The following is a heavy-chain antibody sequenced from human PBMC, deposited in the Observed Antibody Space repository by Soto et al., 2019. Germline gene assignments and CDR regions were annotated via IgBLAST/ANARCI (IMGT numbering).Heavy chain of an antibody. CDR3: ASARVVAILPVIY. Sequence: EVQLVQSGGGLVKPGGSLRLSCAASGFSFSLYTMNWVRQAPGKGLEWVASIDSGSSTIHYAESMKGRFTISRDNAKKSLYLKMNSLRAEDMAVYYCASARVVAILPVIYWGQGTLVTVSS. J-gene: IGHJ4*02. CDR1: GFSFSLYT. CDR2: IDSGSSTI. V-gene: IGHV3-21*02. D-gene: IGHD2-21*01.